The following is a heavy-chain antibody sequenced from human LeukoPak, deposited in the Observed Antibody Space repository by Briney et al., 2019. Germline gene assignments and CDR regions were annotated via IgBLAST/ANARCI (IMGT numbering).Heavy chain of an antibody. Sequence: ASVKVSCKASGGTFSSYAISWVRQAPGQGLEWMGRIIPILGIGNYAQKFQGRVTITADKSTSTAYMELRSLRSDDTAVYYCARGLLWGDAFDIWGQGTVVTVSS. D-gene: IGHD3-10*01. CDR3: ARGLLWGDAFDI. CDR1: GGTFSSYA. V-gene: IGHV1-69*04. J-gene: IGHJ3*02. CDR2: IIPILGIG.